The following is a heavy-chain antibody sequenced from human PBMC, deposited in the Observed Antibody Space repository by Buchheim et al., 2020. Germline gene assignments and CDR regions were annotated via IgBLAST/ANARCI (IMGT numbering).Heavy chain of an antibody. CDR1: GGSISSGGYY. V-gene: IGHV4-30-4*08. J-gene: IGHJ5*02. CDR2: IYYSGST. Sequence: QVQLQESGPGLVKPSQTLSLTCTVSGGSISSGGYYWSWISQHPGKGLEWIGYIYYSGSTYYNPSLKSRVTISVDTSKDQVSLKLSSVTAADTAVYYCARRNYYGSGSYVWFDPWGQGTL. D-gene: IGHD3-10*01. CDR3: ARRNYYGSGSYVWFDP.